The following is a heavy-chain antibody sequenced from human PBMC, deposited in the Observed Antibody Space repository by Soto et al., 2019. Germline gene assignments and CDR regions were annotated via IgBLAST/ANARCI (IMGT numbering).Heavy chain of an antibody. Sequence: QVQLQESGPGLVEPSQTLSLTCTVSGGSIGKTEYSWNWIRRPPGTGLEWIGHIYSSGSTYYNPSLRSRISTSIAMSKDQFSLKLTSVTAADAAVYYCARENTIFGVVRLFFDFWGPGSLGTVSS. J-gene: IGHJ4*02. CDR3: ARENTIFGVVRLFFDF. CDR1: GGSIGKTEYS. V-gene: IGHV4-30-4*01. CDR2: IYSSGST. D-gene: IGHD3-3*01.